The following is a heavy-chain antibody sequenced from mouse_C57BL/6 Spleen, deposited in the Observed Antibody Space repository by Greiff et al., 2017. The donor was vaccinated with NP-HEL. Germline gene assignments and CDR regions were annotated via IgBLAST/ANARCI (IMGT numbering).Heavy chain of an antibody. CDR3: GGEDYGYDEDWFAY. Sequence: QVQLQQSGAELVRPGTSVKMSCKASGYAFTSYLIAWVKQRPGQGREWIGVINPGSGGTTYNEKFKGKATLTASKSSSTAYMQLSTLTSEDSAVSFCGGEDYGYDEDWFAYWGQGTLVTVSA. CDR1: GYAFTSYL. CDR2: INPGSGGT. V-gene: IGHV1-54*01. D-gene: IGHD2-2*01. J-gene: IGHJ3*01.